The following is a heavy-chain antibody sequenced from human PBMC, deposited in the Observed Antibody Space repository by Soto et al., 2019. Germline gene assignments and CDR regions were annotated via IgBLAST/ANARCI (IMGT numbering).Heavy chain of an antibody. D-gene: IGHD3-3*01. CDR1: GFTFSSYS. V-gene: IGHV3-21*01. J-gene: IGHJ5*02. CDR2: ISSSSSYI. Sequence: GGSLRLSCAASGFTFSSYSMNWVRQAPGKGLEWVSSISSSSSYIYYADSVKGRFTISRDNAKNSLYLQMNGLRAEDTAVYYCARALSPFGVVIIPWFDPWGQGTLVTVSS. CDR3: ARALSPFGVVIIPWFDP.